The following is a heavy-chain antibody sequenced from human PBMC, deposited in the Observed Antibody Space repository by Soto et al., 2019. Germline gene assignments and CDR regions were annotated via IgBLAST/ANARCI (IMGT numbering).Heavy chain of an antibody. CDR1: GYTFTSYY. D-gene: IGHD2-2*01. Sequence: ASVKVSCKASGYTFTSYYMHWVRQAPGQGLEWMGIINPSGGSTSYAQKFQGRVTMTRDTSTSTVYMEMSSLRSEDTAVYYCAKAGYCSSATCATRYYYMDGWGKGTTVTVSS. J-gene: IGHJ6*03. V-gene: IGHV1-46*01. CDR2: INPSGGST. CDR3: AKAGYCSSATCATRYYYMDG.